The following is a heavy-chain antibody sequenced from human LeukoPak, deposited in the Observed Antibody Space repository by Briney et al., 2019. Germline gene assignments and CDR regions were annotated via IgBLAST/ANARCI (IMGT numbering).Heavy chain of an antibody. J-gene: IGHJ6*03. V-gene: IGHV3-53*01. D-gene: IGHD6-13*01. CDR1: GFTVSSNY. CDR3: ARGIAGRRVGVGYYYYYMDV. CDR2: IYSGGST. Sequence: PGGSLRLSCAASGFTVSSNYMSWVRQAPGKGLEWVSVIYSGGSTYYADSVKGRFTISRDNSKNTLYLQMNSLRAEDTAVYYCARGIAGRRVGVGYYYYYMDVWGKGTTVTVSS.